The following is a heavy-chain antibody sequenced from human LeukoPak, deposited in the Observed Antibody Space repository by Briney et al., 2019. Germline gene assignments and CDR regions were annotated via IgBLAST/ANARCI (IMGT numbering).Heavy chain of an antibody. CDR3: ARGRTTGDNYFDF. Sequence: PGGSLRLSCAASGFTFTSYAMSWVRQAPGKGLEWFSSIDFSSTYIFYADSLKGRFTISRDNAENSLYLQMNSLRAEDTAVYYCARGRTTGDNYFDFWGQGTLVTVSS. V-gene: IGHV3-21*01. J-gene: IGHJ4*02. CDR1: GFTFTSYA. D-gene: IGHD4-17*01. CDR2: IDFSSTYI.